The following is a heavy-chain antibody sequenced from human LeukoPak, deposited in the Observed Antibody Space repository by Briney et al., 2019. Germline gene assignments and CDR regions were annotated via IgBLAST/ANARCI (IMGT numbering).Heavy chain of an antibody. J-gene: IGHJ6*02. D-gene: IGHD2-2*01. Sequence: PGGSPRLSCAASGFTFDDYAMHWVRQAPGKGLEWVSGISWNSGSIGYADSVKGRFTISRDNAKKSLYLQMNSLRAEDTAVYYCARGPLYQVPYYFHYYGLDVWGQGTTVTVSS. CDR2: ISWNSGSI. CDR1: GFTFDDYA. V-gene: IGHV3-9*01. CDR3: ARGPLYQVPYYFHYYGLDV.